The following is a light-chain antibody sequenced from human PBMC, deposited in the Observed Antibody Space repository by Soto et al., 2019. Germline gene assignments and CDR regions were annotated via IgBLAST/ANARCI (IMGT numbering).Light chain of an antibody. CDR3: QQRSNWPPYT. CDR1: QSVSSY. J-gene: IGKJ2*01. CDR2: DAS. V-gene: IGKV3-11*01. Sequence: EIVLTQSPATLSLSPGERATLSCRASQSVSSYLAWYQQKSGQAPRLLIYDASNRATGIPARFSGSGSGTDFPLTISSLEPEDFAVYYCQQRSNWPPYTFGQGTKLEIK.